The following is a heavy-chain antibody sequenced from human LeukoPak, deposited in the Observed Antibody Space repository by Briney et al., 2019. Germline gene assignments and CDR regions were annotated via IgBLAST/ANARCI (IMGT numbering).Heavy chain of an antibody. D-gene: IGHD6-13*01. CDR3: AKDLYTSRYACCFDY. CDR2: INHSGST. CDR1: GGSFSGYY. J-gene: IGHJ4*02. V-gene: IGHV4-34*01. Sequence: NPSETLSLTCAVYGGSFSGYYWSWIRQPPGKGLEWIGEINHSGSTNYNPSLKSRVTISVDTSKNQFSLKLSSVTAADTAVYYCAKDLYTSRYACCFDYWGQGTLVTVSS.